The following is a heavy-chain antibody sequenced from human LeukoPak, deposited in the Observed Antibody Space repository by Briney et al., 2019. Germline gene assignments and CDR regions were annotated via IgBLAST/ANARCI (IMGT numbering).Heavy chain of an antibody. Sequence: SVKVSCKASGYTFTSYGISWVRQAPGQGLEWMGWINPNSGGTNYAQKFQGRVTMTRDTSISTAYMELSRLRSDDTAVYYCARDPRYNWNLYYFDYWGQGTLVTVSS. D-gene: IGHD1-20*01. CDR1: GYTFTSYG. V-gene: IGHV1-2*02. J-gene: IGHJ4*02. CDR3: ARDPRYNWNLYYFDY. CDR2: INPNSGGT.